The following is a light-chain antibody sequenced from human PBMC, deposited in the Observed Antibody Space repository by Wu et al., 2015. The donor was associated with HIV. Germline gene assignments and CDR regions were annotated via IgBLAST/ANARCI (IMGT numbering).Light chain of an antibody. J-gene: IGKJ1*01. CDR3: QKYNTAPWT. Sequence: EIVMTQSPATLSVSPGERATLSCRASQSVNSNLAWYQQKPGQAPRLLIYGASTRDTGIPARFSGSGSGTEFTLTISSLQPEDVATYYCQKYNTAPWTFGQGTKVEMK. CDR2: GAS. V-gene: IGKV3-15*01. CDR1: QSVNSN.